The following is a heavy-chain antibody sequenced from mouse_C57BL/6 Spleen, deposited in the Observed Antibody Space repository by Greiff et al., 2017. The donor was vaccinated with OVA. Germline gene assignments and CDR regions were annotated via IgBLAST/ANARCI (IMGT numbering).Heavy chain of an antibody. CDR1: GYSFTGYY. CDR2: INPSTGGT. CDR3: ARFAYYSNYVGDAMDD. J-gene: IGHJ4*01. Sequence: EVQLQQSGPELVKPGASVQISCKASGYSFTGYYMNWVKQSPEKSLEWIGEINPSTGGTTYTQKFKAKATLTVDKSASTACMQLKSRTSVDSAVYYCARFAYYSNYVGDAMDDWGQGTSVTVSS. D-gene: IGHD2-5*01. V-gene: IGHV1-42*01.